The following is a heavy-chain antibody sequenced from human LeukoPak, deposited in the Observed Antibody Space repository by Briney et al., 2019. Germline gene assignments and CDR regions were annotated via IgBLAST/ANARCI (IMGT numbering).Heavy chain of an antibody. D-gene: IGHD3-22*01. Sequence: GGSLRLSCAASGFTFSNFWMHWVRQAPGKGLVRVSRINSDGSTTTSADSVKGRFTISRDNAKNTLFLQMNSLRAEDTAVYYCARVTPPHYVLSDSTGYYYDFWGQGTLVTVSS. CDR3: ARVTPPHYVLSDSTGYYYDF. CDR1: GFTFSNFW. CDR2: INSDGSTT. V-gene: IGHV3-74*03. J-gene: IGHJ4*02.